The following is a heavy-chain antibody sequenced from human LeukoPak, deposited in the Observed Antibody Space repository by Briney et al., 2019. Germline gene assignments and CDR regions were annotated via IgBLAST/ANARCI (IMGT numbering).Heavy chain of an antibody. Sequence: GRSLRLSCAASGFTFSSYGMHWVRQAPGKGLEWVAVISYDGSNKYYADSVKGRFTISRDNSKSTLYLQMNSLRAEDTAIYYCAKNGWLRSSGLWGDYWGQGALVTVSS. CDR3: AKNGWLRSSGLWGDY. CDR1: GFTFSSYG. V-gene: IGHV3-30*18. J-gene: IGHJ4*02. D-gene: IGHD5-12*01. CDR2: ISYDGSNK.